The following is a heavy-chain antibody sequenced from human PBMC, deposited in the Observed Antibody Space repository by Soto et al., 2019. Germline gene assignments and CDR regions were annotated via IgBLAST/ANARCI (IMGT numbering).Heavy chain of an antibody. Sequence: GGSLRLSCAASGFTFSSYAMHWVRQAPGKGLEWVAVISYDGSNKYYADSVKGRFTISRDNSKSTLYLQMNSLRAEDTAVYYCAGSDYDSSAYFGQTGTFEYWGQGTLVTVSS. CDR2: ISYDGSNK. D-gene: IGHD3-22*01. J-gene: IGHJ4*02. V-gene: IGHV3-30-3*01. CDR1: GFTFSSYA. CDR3: AGSDYDSSAYFGQTGTFEY.